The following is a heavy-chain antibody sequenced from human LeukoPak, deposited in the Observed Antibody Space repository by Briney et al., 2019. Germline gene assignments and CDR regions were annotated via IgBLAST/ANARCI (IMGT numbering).Heavy chain of an antibody. CDR1: GGTFSSYA. CDR2: IIPIFGTA. D-gene: IGHD3-9*01. CDR3: ARGSSYYDILTGYYELDYFDY. J-gene: IGHJ4*02. Sequence: SVKVSCKASGGTFSSYAISWVRQAPGQGLEWMGGIIPIFGTANYAQKFQGRVTITADESTSTAYMELSSLRSEDTAVYHCARGSSYYDILTGYYELDYFDYWGQGTLVTVSS. V-gene: IGHV1-69*13.